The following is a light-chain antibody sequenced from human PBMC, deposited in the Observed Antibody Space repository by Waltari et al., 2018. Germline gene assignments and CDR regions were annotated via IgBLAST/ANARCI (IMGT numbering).Light chain of an antibody. V-gene: IGKV1-5*03. Sequence: DIQMTQSPSTLSASVGDRVTITCRASQSISSWLAWYQQKPGQAPKLLIYKASSLESGVPSRFSGSGSGTEFTLNISSLQPDDFATYYCQQYNSYPLTFGGGTKVEIK. CDR1: QSISSW. CDR3: QQYNSYPLT. J-gene: IGKJ4*01. CDR2: KAS.